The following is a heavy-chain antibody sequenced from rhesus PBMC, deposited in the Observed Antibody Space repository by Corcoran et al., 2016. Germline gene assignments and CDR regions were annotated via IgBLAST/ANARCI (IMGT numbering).Heavy chain of an antibody. V-gene: IGHV4-93*02. CDR1: GCSISSINW. CDR3: ARRLYSYSYGY. Sequence: QVQLQESGPAVVKPSETLSLTCAVSGCSISSINWWSWIRPSPGKGLEWIGGNYGSGGSTEYNPSLKSRVTISIDTSKNQFSLKLSSVTAADTAVYYCARRLYSYSYGYWGQGVLVTVSS. CDR2: NYGSGGST. D-gene: IGHD5-12*01. J-gene: IGHJ4*01.